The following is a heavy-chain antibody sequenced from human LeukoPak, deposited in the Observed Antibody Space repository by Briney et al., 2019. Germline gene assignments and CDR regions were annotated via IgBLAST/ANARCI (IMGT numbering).Heavy chain of an antibody. V-gene: IGHV1-24*01. CDR3: ATYHPPDSSGYSYYYYYMNV. D-gene: IGHD3-22*01. CDR1: GYTLTELS. Sequence: GASVKVSCKVSGYTLTELSMHWARQAPGKGLEWMGGFDPEDGETIYAQKFQGRVTMTEDTSTDTAYMELSSLRSEDTAVYYCATYHPPDSSGYSYYYYYMNVWGKGTTVTVSS. CDR2: FDPEDGET. J-gene: IGHJ6*03.